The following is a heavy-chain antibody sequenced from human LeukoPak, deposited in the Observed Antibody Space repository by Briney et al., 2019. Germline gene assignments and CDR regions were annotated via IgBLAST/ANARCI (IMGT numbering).Heavy chain of an antibody. V-gene: IGHV4-34*01. CDR3: ARDDGGFDY. CDR1: GGSFSGYY. D-gene: IGHD1-1*01. CDR2: INHSGST. J-gene: IGHJ4*02. Sequence: SETLSLTCAVYGGSFSGYYWSWIRQPPGKGLEWIGEINHSGSTNYDPSLKSRVTISVDTSKNQFSLKLSSVTAADTAVYYCARDDGGFDYWGQGTLVTVSS.